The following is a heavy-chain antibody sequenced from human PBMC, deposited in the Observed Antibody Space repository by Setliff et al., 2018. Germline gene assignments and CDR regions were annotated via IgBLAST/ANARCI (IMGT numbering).Heavy chain of an antibody. D-gene: IGHD2-21*02. CDR2: IYPSGGT. CDR3: ARDLYCGGHCYQLFDS. J-gene: IGHJ4*02. V-gene: IGHV4-61*03. CDR1: GGSVSSTSHY. Sequence: PSETLSLTCTVSGGSVSSTSHYWGWIRQAPGKGMEWIGRIYPSGGTNYNPSLKSRVTISVDTSKNHFSLKLTSVTAADTAVYYCARDLYCGGHCYQLFDSWGQGTLVTVSS.